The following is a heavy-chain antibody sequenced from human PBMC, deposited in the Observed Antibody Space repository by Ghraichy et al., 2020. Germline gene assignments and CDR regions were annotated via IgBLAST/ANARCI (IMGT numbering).Heavy chain of an antibody. Sequence: ASVKVSCKASGYTFTSYAMHWVRQAPGQRLEWMGWINAGNGNTKYSQKFQGRVTITRDTSASTAYIELSSLRSEETAMSYCARGVYDFWSGYNGPEHYFDYWGQGTLVTVSS. V-gene: IGHV1-3*01. CDR2: INAGNGNT. CDR3: ARGVYDFWSGYNGPEHYFDY. J-gene: IGHJ4*02. D-gene: IGHD3-3*01. CDR1: GYTFTSYA.